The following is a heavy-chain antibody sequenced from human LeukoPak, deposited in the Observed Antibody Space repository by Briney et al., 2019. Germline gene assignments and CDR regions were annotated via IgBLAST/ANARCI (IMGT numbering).Heavy chain of an antibody. Sequence: GGSLRLSCAASGFTVSSNYMSWVRQAPGKGLEWVSAIYTGGSTYYAGSVKGRFTISRDNSKNTLYLQMNSLRAEDTAVYYCTRNLYYYDSSGYYYYWGQGTLVTVSS. J-gene: IGHJ4*02. D-gene: IGHD3-22*01. V-gene: IGHV3-66*01. CDR1: GFTVSSNY. CDR3: TRNLYYYDSSGYYYY. CDR2: IYTGGST.